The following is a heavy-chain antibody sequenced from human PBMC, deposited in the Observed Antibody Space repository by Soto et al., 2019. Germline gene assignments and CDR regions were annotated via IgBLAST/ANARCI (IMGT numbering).Heavy chain of an antibody. CDR1: GGSISSYY. V-gene: IGHV4-59*01. D-gene: IGHD2-2*01. CDR3: ARSTYYAGFDY. J-gene: IGHJ4*02. CDR2: IYYSGST. Sequence: LSLTCTVSGGSISSYYWSWIRQPPGKGLEWIGYIYYSGSTNYNPSLKSRVTISVDTSKNQFSLKLSSVTAADTAVYYCARSTYYAGFDYWGQGTLVTVSS.